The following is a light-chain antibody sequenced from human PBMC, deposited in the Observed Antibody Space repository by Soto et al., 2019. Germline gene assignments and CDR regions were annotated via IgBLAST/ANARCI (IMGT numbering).Light chain of an antibody. CDR3: QQRSNWPYT. Sequence: EIVLTQSPATLSLSPGERAALSCRASQSVSSYLAWYQQKPGQAPRLLIYDASKWETGIPARFSGSGSGTDFTLTISSLEPEDFAVYFCQQRSNWPYTFGGGTKVEI. CDR2: DAS. CDR1: QSVSSY. V-gene: IGKV3-11*01. J-gene: IGKJ4*01.